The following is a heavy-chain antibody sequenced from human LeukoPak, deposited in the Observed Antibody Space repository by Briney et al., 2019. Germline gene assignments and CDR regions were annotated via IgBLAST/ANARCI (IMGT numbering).Heavy chain of an antibody. CDR2: IGTAGDP. V-gene: IGHV3-13*05. J-gene: IGHJ6*04. CDR3: ARDRIQGGMDV. CDR1: GFTFSSYD. Sequence: PGGSLRLSCAASGFTFSSYDMHWVRQATGKGLEWVSAIGTAGDPYYPGAVKGRFTISRENAKNSLYLQMNSLTAGDTAVYYCARDRIQGGMDVWGKGTTVTVSS. D-gene: IGHD5-18*01.